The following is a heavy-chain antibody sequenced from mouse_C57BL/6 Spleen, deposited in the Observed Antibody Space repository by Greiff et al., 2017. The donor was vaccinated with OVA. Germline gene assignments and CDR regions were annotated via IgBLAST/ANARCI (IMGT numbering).Heavy chain of an antibody. CDR3: VREGPRYWYFDV. D-gene: IGHD3-3*01. J-gene: IGHJ1*03. V-gene: IGHV10-1*01. Sequence: EVQVVESGGGLVQPKGSLKLSCAASGFSFNTYAMNWVRQAPGKGLEWVARIRSKSNNYATYYADSVKDRFTISRDDSESMLYLQMNNLKTEDTAMYYCVREGPRYWYFDVWGTGTTVTVSS. CDR2: IRSKSNNYAT. CDR1: GFSFNTYA.